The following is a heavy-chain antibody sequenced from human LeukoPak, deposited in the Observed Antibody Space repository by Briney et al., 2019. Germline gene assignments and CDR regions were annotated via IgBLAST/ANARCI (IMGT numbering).Heavy chain of an antibody. J-gene: IGHJ4*02. CDR2: IYTGGSA. Sequence: GGSLRLSCVDSALSVGSNFMSWVRQAPGKGLEWVSVIYTGGSAYFADSVKGRFTISRDYSDNTVFLQMNSLRVEDTAVYYCARGSTTLVVVPAYWGQGTLVTVSS. CDR3: ARGSTTLVVVPAY. D-gene: IGHD2-2*01. V-gene: IGHV3-66*01. CDR1: ALSVGSNF.